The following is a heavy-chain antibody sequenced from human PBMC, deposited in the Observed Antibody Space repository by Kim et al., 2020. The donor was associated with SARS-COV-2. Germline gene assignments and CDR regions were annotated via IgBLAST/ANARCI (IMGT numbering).Heavy chain of an antibody. V-gene: IGHV5-51*01. J-gene: IGHJ4*02. D-gene: IGHD4-17*01. CDR3: ARSAFGSPTTVSSVGY. CDR2: IYPGDSDT. Sequence: GESLKISCKGSGYSFTSYWIGWVRQMPGKGLEWMGIIYPGDSDTRYSPSFQGQVTISADKSISTAYLQWSSLKASDTAMYYCARSAFGSPTTVSSVGYWGQGTLVTVSS. CDR1: GYSFTSYW.